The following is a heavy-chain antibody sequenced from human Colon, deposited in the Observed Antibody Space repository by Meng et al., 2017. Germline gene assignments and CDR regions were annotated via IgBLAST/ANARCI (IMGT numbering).Heavy chain of an antibody. CDR1: GVSFSDYY. J-gene: IGHJ4*02. CDR3: AAQRRSTSYPYY. Sequence: QGQPQHGGAGLDKRSDTLSLACAVSGVSFSDYYCIWIRQSPGKGLEWIGEISHRGTTNYNPSLKSRVTISLDTSRNQFSLNLTSVTAADTAVYYCAAQRRSTSYPYYWGQGTLVTVSS. D-gene: IGHD3-16*01. V-gene: IGHV4-34*01. CDR2: ISHRGTT.